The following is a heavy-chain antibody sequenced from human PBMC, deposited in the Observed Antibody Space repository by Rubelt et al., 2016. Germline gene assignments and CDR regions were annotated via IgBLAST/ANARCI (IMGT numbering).Heavy chain of an antibody. D-gene: IGHD2-15*01. V-gene: IGHV3-66*01. CDR1: GFNVSTNY. Sequence: EVQLVESGGGLVQPGRSLRLSCAASGFNVSTNYMSWVRQAPGKGLEWVSAIYSAGSTYYADSVKARFTISRDNAKNSLYLQLNSLRAGDTAVYYCARTKLVYCSGGSCYSGWYFDLWGRGTLVTVSS. J-gene: IGHJ2*01. CDR3: ARTKLVYCSGGSCYSGWYFDL. CDR2: IYSAGST.